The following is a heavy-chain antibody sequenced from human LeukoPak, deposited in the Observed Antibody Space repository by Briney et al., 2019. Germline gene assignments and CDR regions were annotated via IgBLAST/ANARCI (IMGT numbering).Heavy chain of an antibody. CDR2: IYYSGST. D-gene: IGHD2-15*01. J-gene: IGHJ5*02. CDR3: ARVVVVAATPSWFDP. Sequence: SETLSLTCTVSGGSISGGDYYWSWSRQPPGKGLEWIGYIYYSGSTYYNPSLKSRVTISVDTSKNQFSLKLSSVTAADTAVYYCARVVVVAATPSWFDPWGQGTLVTVSS. V-gene: IGHV4-30-4*01. CDR1: GGSISGGDYY.